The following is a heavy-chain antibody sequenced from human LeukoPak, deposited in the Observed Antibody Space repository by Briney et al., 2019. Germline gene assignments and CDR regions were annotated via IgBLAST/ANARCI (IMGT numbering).Heavy chain of an antibody. CDR3: ARGEVTTVTTYLDY. D-gene: IGHD4-17*01. Sequence: GGSLRLSCAASGFTFSSYWMHWVRQPPGKGLVWVSRITSDGSGIGYADSVKGRFSTSRDNAKNTLYLQMNSLRDEDTALYYCARGEVTTVTTYLDYWGQGTLVTVSS. CDR1: GFTFSSYW. J-gene: IGHJ4*02. CDR2: ITSDGSGI. V-gene: IGHV3-74*01.